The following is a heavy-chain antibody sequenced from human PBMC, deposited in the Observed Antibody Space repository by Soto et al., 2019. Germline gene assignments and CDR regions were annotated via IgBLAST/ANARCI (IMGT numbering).Heavy chain of an antibody. CDR2: IHYSGNT. J-gene: IGHJ3*01. D-gene: IGHD3-22*01. V-gene: IGHV4-31*03. CDR3: ARDSLDSSGNFMRHPDAFDV. Sequence: LSLTCTVSGGSINSDGYYWSWIRQHPGKGLEWIGYIHYSGNTYYNPSLKSRITISIDTSKNQFSLQLSSVTVADTAVYFCARDSLDSSGNFMRHPDAFDVWGQGTGVTVSS. CDR1: GGSINSDGYY.